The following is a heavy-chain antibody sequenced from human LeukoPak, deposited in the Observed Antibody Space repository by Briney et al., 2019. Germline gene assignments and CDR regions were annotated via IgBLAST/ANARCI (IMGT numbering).Heavy chain of an antibody. CDR3: ARHEESRLRWGIKYNWFDP. D-gene: IGHD3-10*02. CDR2: IYSGGST. Sequence: GGSLRLSCAASGFTVSSNYMSWVRQAPGKGLEWVSVIYSGGSTYYSDSVKGRFTISRDNSKNTLYLQMNSLRAEDTAVYYCARHEESRLRWGIKYNWFDPWGQGTLVTVSS. CDR1: GFTVSSNY. J-gene: IGHJ5*02. V-gene: IGHV3-53*01.